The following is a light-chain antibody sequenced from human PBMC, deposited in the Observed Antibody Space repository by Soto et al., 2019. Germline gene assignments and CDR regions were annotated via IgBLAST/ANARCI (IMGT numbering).Light chain of an antibody. V-gene: IGKV4-1*01. CDR1: QSVLYSSNNKNY. Sequence: DIVMTQSPDSLAVSLGERATMNCKSSQSVLYSSNNKNYLAWYQQKPGQPPKLLIYWASTRESGGTDRFGGSGSGTDLTLTVSRLQAEDVAVYYCQQYDTPPFTFGPGTKVDIK. CDR3: QQYDTPPFT. J-gene: IGKJ3*01. CDR2: WAS.